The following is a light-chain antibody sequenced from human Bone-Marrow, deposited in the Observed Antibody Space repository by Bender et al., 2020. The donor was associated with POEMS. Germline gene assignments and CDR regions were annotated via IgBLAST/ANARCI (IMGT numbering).Light chain of an antibody. CDR1: SSDVGGYNY. J-gene: IGLJ2*01. Sequence: QSALTQPPSASGSPGQSVTISCTGTSSDVGGYNYVSWYQQHPGKAPKLMIYEVSKRPSGVPDRFSGSKSGNTASLTVSGLQAEDEADYYCCSYAGSSTWIFGGGTKVTVV. V-gene: IGLV2-8*01. CDR3: CSYAGSSTWI. CDR2: EVS.